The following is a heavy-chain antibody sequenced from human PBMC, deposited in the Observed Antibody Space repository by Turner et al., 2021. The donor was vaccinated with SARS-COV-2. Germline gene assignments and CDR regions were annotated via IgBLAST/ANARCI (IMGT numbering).Heavy chain of an antibody. CDR2: IYTSGST. CDR3: AREWWESTTMTTAAYCYGMDV. J-gene: IGHJ6*02. CDR1: GGAISSYY. V-gene: IGHV4-4*07. D-gene: IGHD4-17*01. Sequence: QVQLQESGPGLVKPSATLSLPCTVSGGAISSYYWNWIRQPAGKGLEWIVRIYTSGSTNYNPSLKSRVTMSVDTSKNQFSLKLNSVTAADTAVYYCAREWWESTTMTTAAYCYGMDVWGQGTTVTVSS.